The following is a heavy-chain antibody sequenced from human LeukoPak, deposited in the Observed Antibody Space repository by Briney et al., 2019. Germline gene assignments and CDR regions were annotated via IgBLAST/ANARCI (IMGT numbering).Heavy chain of an antibody. CDR2: IKSDGGT. Sequence: GGSLRLSCAASGFTFSTYWMHWVRQAPGKGLVWVPRIKSDGGTNYADSVKGRFTISRDNAKKTVPLQMNSLRPEDTGVYYCARAPSEIGGYYPEYFRHWGQGTLVTVSS. D-gene: IGHD3-22*01. CDR3: ARAPSEIGGYYPEYFRH. J-gene: IGHJ1*01. V-gene: IGHV3-74*01. CDR1: GFTFSTYW.